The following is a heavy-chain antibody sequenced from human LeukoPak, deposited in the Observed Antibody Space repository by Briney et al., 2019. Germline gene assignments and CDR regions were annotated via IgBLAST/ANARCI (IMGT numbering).Heavy chain of an antibody. CDR3: AISDYMWGFAS. Sequence: GASVKVSCKAFGVTLIGYHMHWVRQAPGRRPEWMGWIERISGASSPAQKFQGRVTMTRDTSMSTFYMDMSGLTSDDTAIYYCAISDYMWGFASWGVGTQVTVSS. CDR1: GVTLIGYH. J-gene: IGHJ4*02. CDR2: IERISGAS. D-gene: IGHD3-16*01. V-gene: IGHV1-2*02.